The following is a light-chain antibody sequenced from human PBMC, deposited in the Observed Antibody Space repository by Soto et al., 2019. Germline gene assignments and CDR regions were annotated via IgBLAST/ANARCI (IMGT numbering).Light chain of an antibody. CDR2: EAS. V-gene: IGKV3-20*01. J-gene: IGKJ1*01. CDR1: QSIISNF. CDR3: QQYGASPWT. Sequence: EIVLTQSPGTLSLSPGERATLSCGASQSIISNFLAWYQQKPGQAPRLLIYEASRRATGIPDRFSGSGSGTDFTLTISRLEPEDFAVYHCQQYGASPWTFGQGTKVDIK.